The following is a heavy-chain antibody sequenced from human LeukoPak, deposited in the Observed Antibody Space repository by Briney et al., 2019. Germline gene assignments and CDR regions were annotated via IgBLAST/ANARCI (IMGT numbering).Heavy chain of an antibody. CDR2: IYSGGST. V-gene: IGHV3-53*01. Sequence: GGSLRLSCAASGFTVSSNYMSWVRQAPGKGLEWVSVIYSGGSTYYADSVKGRFTISRDNSKNTLYLQMNSLRAEDTAVYYCARGFKDYGDYRVYYYYYMDVWGKGTTVTISS. J-gene: IGHJ6*03. CDR3: ARGFKDYGDYRVYYYYYMDV. D-gene: IGHD4-17*01. CDR1: GFTVSSNY.